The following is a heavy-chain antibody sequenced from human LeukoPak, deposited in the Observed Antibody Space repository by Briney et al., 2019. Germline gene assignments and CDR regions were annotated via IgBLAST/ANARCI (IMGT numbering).Heavy chain of an antibody. Sequence: SETLSLTCSVSGYSISSGHYWGWIRQPPGKGLEWIGTIYESGNTYYNPSLKSRVTISVDTSKNQLYLKVSSVTAADTDVYYCASLEDVVLMMFESWGQGTLVTVSS. CDR1: GYSISSGHY. CDR2: IYESGNT. J-gene: IGHJ4*02. D-gene: IGHD2-8*01. V-gene: IGHV4-38-2*01. CDR3: ASLEDVVLMMFES.